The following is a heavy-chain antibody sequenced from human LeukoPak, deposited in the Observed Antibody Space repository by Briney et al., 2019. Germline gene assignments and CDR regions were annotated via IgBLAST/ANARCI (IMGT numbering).Heavy chain of an antibody. D-gene: IGHD3-22*01. J-gene: IGHJ3*02. CDR2: VSSSSSYT. V-gene: IGHV3-11*05. Sequence: GGSLRLSCAASGFTFSDYYMSWIRQAPGKGLEWVSYVSSSSSYTNYAYSLKGRFTISRDNAKNSLYLQMNSLRAEDTAVYYCAREAQYYYDSSGYLDAFDIWGQGTMVTASS. CDR3: AREAQYYYDSSGYLDAFDI. CDR1: GFTFSDYY.